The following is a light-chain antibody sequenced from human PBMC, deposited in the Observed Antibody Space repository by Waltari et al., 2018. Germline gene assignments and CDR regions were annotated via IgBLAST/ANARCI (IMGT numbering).Light chain of an antibody. Sequence: QSALTQPASVSGSPGQSITISCTGTSSDVGVYNYVSWYQQHPGKAPKLMIYDVSNRPSVVSTRFSGSKSGNTASLTISGLQAEDEADYYCSSYTSSSTLVFGGGTKLTVL. V-gene: IGLV2-14*01. J-gene: IGLJ2*01. CDR1: SSDVGVYNY. CDR2: DVS. CDR3: SSYTSSSTLV.